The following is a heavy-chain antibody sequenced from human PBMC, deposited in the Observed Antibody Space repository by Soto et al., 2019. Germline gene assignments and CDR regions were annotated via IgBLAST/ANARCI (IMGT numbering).Heavy chain of an antibody. CDR2: ISYDGSNK. J-gene: IGHJ6*02. CDR1: GFTFSSYG. CDR3: AKDVLRFLEWLAFYGMDV. Sequence: GGSLRLSCAASGFTFSSYGMHWVRQAPGKGLEWVAVISYDGSNKYYVDSVKGRFTISRDNSKNTLYLQMNSLRAEDTAVYYCAKDVLRFLEWLAFYGMDVWGQGTTVTVSS. V-gene: IGHV3-30*18. D-gene: IGHD3-3*01.